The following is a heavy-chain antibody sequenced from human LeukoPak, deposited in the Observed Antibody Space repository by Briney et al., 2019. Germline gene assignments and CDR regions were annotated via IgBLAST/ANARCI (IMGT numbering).Heavy chain of an antibody. J-gene: IGHJ4*02. V-gene: IGHV3-7*01. CDR2: TKQDGSEK. CDR1: GFTFSSYW. Sequence: GGSLRLSCAASGFTFSSYWMSWVRQAPGKGLEWVANTKQDGSEKYYVDSVKGRFTISRDNAKNSLYLQMNSLRAEDTAVYYCARKGRYSSGWYEGYDYWGQGTLVTVSS. CDR3: ARKGRYSSGWYEGYDY. D-gene: IGHD6-19*01.